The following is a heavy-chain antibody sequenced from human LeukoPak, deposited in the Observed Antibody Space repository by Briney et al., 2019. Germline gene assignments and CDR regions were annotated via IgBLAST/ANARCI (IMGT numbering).Heavy chain of an antibody. CDR1: GGTFSSYA. J-gene: IGHJ4*02. D-gene: IGHD4-17*01. CDR2: IGAYNDNT. CDR3: ARAGAAVTMFFDF. Sequence: GASVKVSCKASGGTFSSYAISWVRQAPGQGLEWMGRIGAYNDNTNYPQKFQGRVTLTTDTSTSTAYMELRSLTSDDTALYYCARAGAAVTMFFDFWGQGTLVTVSS. V-gene: IGHV1-18*01.